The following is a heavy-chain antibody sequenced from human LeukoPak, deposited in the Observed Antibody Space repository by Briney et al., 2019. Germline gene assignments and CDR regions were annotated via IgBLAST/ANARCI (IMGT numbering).Heavy chain of an antibody. J-gene: IGHJ3*02. Sequence: GESLKISCKGSGYSFTSYWIGWVRQMPGKGLEWMGIIYRGDSDTRYSPSFQGQATISADKSISTAYLQWSSLKASDTALYYCARXTXGAPNAFDIWGQGTMVTVSS. CDR2: IYRGDSDT. V-gene: IGHV5-51*01. CDR3: ARXTXGAPNAFDI. D-gene: IGHD1-26*01. CDR1: GYSFTSYW.